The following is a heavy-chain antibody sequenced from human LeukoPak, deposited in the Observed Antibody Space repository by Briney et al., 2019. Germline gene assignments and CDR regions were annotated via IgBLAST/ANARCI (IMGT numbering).Heavy chain of an antibody. J-gene: IGHJ6*02. V-gene: IGHV4-31*03. CDR2: IRYSGST. Sequence: PSETLSLTCTVSGGSISSASYFWTCIRQHAEKGLEYIGYIRYSGSTYYYPSFRGRLNISVDTSENQFSLKLSSVTAADTAVYYCARVPYDSSGFGLMDVWGHGATVTVSS. CDR1: GGSISSASYF. D-gene: IGHD3-22*01. CDR3: ARVPYDSSGFGLMDV.